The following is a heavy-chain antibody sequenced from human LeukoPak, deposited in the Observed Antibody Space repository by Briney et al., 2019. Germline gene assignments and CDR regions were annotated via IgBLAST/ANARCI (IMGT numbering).Heavy chain of an antibody. J-gene: IGHJ3*02. Sequence: PSETLSLTCTVSGGSISSYYWSWIRQPPGKGLEWIGYIYYSGSTNYNPSLKSRVTISVDTSKNQFSLKLSSVTAADTAVYYCARDLLAAGTGGDAFDIWGQGTMVTVSS. V-gene: IGHV4-59*01. CDR2: IYYSGST. CDR1: GGSISSYY. D-gene: IGHD6-13*01. CDR3: ARDLLAAGTGGDAFDI.